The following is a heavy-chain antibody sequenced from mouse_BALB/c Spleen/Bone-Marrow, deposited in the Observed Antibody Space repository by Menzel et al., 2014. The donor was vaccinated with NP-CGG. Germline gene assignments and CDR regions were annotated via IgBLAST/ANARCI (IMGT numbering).Heavy chain of an antibody. V-gene: IGHV1S130*01. J-gene: IGHJ2*01. Sequence: VKLVESGSVLVRPGASVKLSCKASGYTFTSSWMHWAKQRPGQGLEWIGEIHPNSGNTNYNEKFKGKATLTVDTSSSTAYVDLSSLTSEDSAVYYCARELGRGYYFDYWGQGTTPTVSS. D-gene: IGHD4-1*01. CDR2: IHPNSGNT. CDR3: ARELGRGYYFDY. CDR1: GYTFTSSW.